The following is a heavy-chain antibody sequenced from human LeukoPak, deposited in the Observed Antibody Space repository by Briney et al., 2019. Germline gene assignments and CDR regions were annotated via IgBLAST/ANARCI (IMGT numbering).Heavy chain of an antibody. V-gene: IGHV3-23*01. J-gene: IGHJ5*02. CDR2: IFGSGGST. Sequence: GGSLRLSCAASGFTFSSYAMSWVRQAPGRGLEWVSTIFGSGGSTYYADSGRGRFTISRDTSKNMLFLQMNALRAEDTAVYYCARDPGVRGVYYNYFDPWGQGTLVTVSS. CDR1: GFTFSSYA. D-gene: IGHD3-10*01. CDR3: ARDPGVRGVYYNYFDP.